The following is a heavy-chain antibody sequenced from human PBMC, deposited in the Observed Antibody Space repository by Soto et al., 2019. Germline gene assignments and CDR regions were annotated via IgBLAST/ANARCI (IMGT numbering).Heavy chain of an antibody. CDR1: GGSVSSGDYY. CDR2: VYYSGST. CDR3: ARITVDTYMIYWLHP. D-gene: IGHD3-16*01. Sequence: PSETLSLTCSVSGGSVSSGDYYWSWIRQPPGKGLEWIGYVYYSGSTNYNPSLKSRVSISVDTAKNQFSLKLSSVTAADTAVYYCARITVDTYMIYWLHPWGQGTMVTVYS. V-gene: IGHV4-61*08. J-gene: IGHJ5*02.